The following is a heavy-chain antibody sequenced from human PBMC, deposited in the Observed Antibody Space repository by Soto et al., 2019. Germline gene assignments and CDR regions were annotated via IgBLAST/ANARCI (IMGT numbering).Heavy chain of an antibody. CDR2: ISAYNGNT. J-gene: IGHJ6*02. Sequence: ASVKVSCKASGYTFTSYGISWVRQAPGQGLEWMGWISAYNGNTNYAQKLQGRVTMTTDTSTSTAYMELRSLRSDDTAVYYCARATKRLHCYYYGLDVWGQGTTVTVSS. V-gene: IGHV1-18*01. D-gene: IGHD1-26*01. CDR3: ARATKRLHCYYYGLDV. CDR1: GYTFTSYG.